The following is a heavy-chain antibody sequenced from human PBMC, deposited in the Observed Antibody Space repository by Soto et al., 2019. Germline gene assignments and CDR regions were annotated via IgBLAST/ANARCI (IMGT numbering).Heavy chain of an antibody. D-gene: IGHD6-19*01. CDR2: INPNNGVT. V-gene: IGHV1-2*02. CDR1: GDTFSSYA. J-gene: IGHJ5*02. CDR3: ARGALTVANWFDP. Sequence: ASVKVSCKSSGDTFSSYAISWVRQAPGQGLEWMGWINPNNGVTNYAQKFQGRVTMTRDTSISTVYMDLIRLRSDDTAVYYCARGALTVANWFDPWGQGTQVTVSS.